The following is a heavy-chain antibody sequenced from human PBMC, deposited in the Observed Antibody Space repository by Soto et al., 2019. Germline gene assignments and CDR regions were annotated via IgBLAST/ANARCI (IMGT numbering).Heavy chain of an antibody. D-gene: IGHD5-12*01. Sequence: QLQLQESGPGLVKPSETLSLKCTVSGGSISSSRYCWGWVRQPPGKGLEWIGSLCYSGSTYYKPSLKRRVTISVDTSKNHFSLRLTSVTAADTAVYFCARYSAYGGVDYYYGMDVWGQGTTVTVSS. CDR1: GGSISSSRYC. V-gene: IGHV4-39*02. CDR3: ARYSAYGGVDYYYGMDV. CDR2: LCYSGST. J-gene: IGHJ6*02.